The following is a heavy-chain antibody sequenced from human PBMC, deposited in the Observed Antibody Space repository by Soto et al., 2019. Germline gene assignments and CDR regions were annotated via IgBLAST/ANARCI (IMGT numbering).Heavy chain of an antibody. CDR2: ISSSSSYI. J-gene: IGHJ3*02. V-gene: IGHV3-21*01. CDR3: ARASPPVGAAFDI. CDR1: GFTFSSYS. D-gene: IGHD1-26*01. Sequence: PGGSLRLSCAASGFTFSSYSMNWVRQAPGKGLEWVSSISSSSSYIYYADSVKGRFTISRDNAKNSLYLQMNSLRAEDTAVYYCARASPPVGAAFDIWGQGTMVTV.